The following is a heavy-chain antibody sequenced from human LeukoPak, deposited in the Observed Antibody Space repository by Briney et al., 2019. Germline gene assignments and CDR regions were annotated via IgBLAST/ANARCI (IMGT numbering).Heavy chain of an antibody. V-gene: IGHV3-23*01. CDR1: GFTFNSYA. Sequence: GGSLRLSCAASGFTFNSYAMSWVRQAPGKGLEWVSGISGRGGRTYYADSVEGRFTISRDNSKNTLYLQLNSLRAEDTAGYYCAKGIEQWPGDYYYYGMDVWGQGTTVTVSS. CDR3: AKGIEQWPGDYYYYGMDV. J-gene: IGHJ6*02. CDR2: ISGRGGRT. D-gene: IGHD6-19*01.